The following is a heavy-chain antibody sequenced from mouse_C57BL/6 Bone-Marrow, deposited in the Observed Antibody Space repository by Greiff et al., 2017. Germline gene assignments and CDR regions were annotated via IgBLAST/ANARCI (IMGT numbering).Heavy chain of an antibody. CDR1: GYTFTSYW. V-gene: IGHV1-69*01. Sequence: QVQLQQPGAELVMPGASVKLSCKASGYTFTSYWMHWVKQRPGQGLEWIGEIDPSDSNTNYNQKFKGKSTLTVDKSSSTAYMQLSSLTSEDSAVXYCARGGVNWDGYWGQGTTLTVAS. CDR2: IDPSDSNT. CDR3: ARGGVNWDGY. J-gene: IGHJ2*01. D-gene: IGHD4-1*01.